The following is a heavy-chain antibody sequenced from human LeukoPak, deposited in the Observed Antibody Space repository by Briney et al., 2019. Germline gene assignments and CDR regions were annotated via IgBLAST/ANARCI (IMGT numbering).Heavy chain of an antibody. CDR1: GGSISSSSYY. CDR3: ARHLENCSGGSRLPDAFDI. J-gene: IGHJ3*02. V-gene: IGHV4-39*01. D-gene: IGHD2-15*01. CDR2: IYYSGST. Sequence: KPSETLSLTCTVSGGSISSSSYYWGWIRQPPGKGLEWIGSIYYSGSTYYNPSLKSRVTISVDTSKNQFSLKLSSVTAADTAVYYCARHLENCSGGSRLPDAFDIWGQGTMATVSS.